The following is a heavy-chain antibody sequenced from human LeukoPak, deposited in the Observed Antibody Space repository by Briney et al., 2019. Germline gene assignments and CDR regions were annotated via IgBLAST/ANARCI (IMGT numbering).Heavy chain of an antibody. CDR2: MNDSGGSA. CDR1: GFTFSGYA. Sequence: GGSLTLSCAASGFTFSGYAMTWVRQAPGKGLEWVSCMNDSGGSAYYAGSVSGRLSTSRDNSKNTLYPQRNRLRAVDTAVYYCAKARNLVVVPAIDYWGQGTLVTVSS. J-gene: IGHJ4*02. V-gene: IGHV3-23*01. D-gene: IGHD2-2*01. CDR3: AKARNLVVVPAIDY.